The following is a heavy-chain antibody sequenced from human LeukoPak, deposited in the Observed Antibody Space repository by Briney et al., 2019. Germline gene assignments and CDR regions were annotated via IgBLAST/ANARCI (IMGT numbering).Heavy chain of an antibody. J-gene: IGHJ4*02. CDR2: IWYDGSNK. CDR3: ARDHMSSRVNYYFDY. V-gene: IGHV3-33*01. Sequence: GRSLRLSCAASGFTFSSYGMHWVRQAPGKGLEWVAVIWYDGSNKYYADSVKGRFTISRDNSKNTLYLQMNSLRAEDTAVYYCARDHMSSRVNYYFDYWGKGTLVTVSS. D-gene: IGHD6-13*01. CDR1: GFTFSSYG.